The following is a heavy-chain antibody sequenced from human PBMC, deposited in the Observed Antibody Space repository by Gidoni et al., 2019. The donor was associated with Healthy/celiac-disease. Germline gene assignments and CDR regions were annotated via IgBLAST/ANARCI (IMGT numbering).Heavy chain of an antibody. CDR3: ARDGYTYYDFWSGYYAPFDY. CDR1: GYTFTSYG. V-gene: IGHV1-18*01. J-gene: IGHJ4*02. CDR2: ISAYNGNT. Sequence: QVQLVQSGAEVKKPGASEKVSCKASGYTFTSYGISWVRQAPGQGLEWMGWISAYNGNTNYAQKLQVRVTMTTDTSTSTAYMELRSLRSDDTAVYYCARDGYTYYDFWSGYYAPFDYWGQGTLVTVSS. D-gene: IGHD3-3*01.